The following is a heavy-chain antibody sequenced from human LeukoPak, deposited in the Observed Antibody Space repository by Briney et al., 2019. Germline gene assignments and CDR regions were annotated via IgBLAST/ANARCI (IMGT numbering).Heavy chain of an antibody. CDR1: GGTFSSYA. CDR3: ARALGYSSGWYWNFQH. J-gene: IGHJ1*01. V-gene: IGHV1-69*13. CDR2: IIPIFGTA. Sequence: GASVKVSCKASGGTFSSYAISWVRQAPGQGLEWMGGIIPIFGTANYAQKFQGRVTITADESTSTAYMELSSLRSEDTAVYYCARALGYSSGWYWNFQHWGQGTLVTVSS. D-gene: IGHD6-19*01.